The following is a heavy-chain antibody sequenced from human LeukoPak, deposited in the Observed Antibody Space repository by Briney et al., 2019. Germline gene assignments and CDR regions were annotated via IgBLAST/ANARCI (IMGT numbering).Heavy chain of an antibody. CDR2: IDWNDDK. Sequence: SGPTLVNPTQTLTLTCTFSGFSLSTSGVGVGWIRQPPVKALEWFALIDWNDDKRYSPSLKSGLTITNDTSKNLVVHTMTNMDPVDTATYYCAQSGYYDILTGYGHWGQGTLVTVSS. J-gene: IGHJ4*02. V-gene: IGHV2-5*01. D-gene: IGHD3-9*01. CDR3: AQSGYYDILTGYGH. CDR1: GFSLSTSGVG.